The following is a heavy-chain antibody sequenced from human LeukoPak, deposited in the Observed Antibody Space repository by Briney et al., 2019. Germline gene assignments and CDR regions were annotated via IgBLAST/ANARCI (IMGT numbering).Heavy chain of an antibody. CDR2: IYYSGST. J-gene: IGHJ4*02. Sequence: PSETLSLTCTVSGGSISSYYWSWIRQPPGKGLKWIGYIYYSGSTNYNPSLKSRVTISVDTSKNQFSLKLSSVTAADTAVYYCARKRCSSTSCYVDYWGQGTLVTVSS. CDR1: GGSISSYY. D-gene: IGHD2-2*01. V-gene: IGHV4-59*01. CDR3: ARKRCSSTSCYVDY.